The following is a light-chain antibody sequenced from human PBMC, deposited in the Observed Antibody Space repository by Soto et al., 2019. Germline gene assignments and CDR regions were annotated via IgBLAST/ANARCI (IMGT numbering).Light chain of an antibody. CDR2: AAS. CDR1: QSVGSN. J-gene: IGKJ5*01. V-gene: IGKV3-15*01. CDR3: QQYDNWPPIT. Sequence: EVVMTQFPATLSVSPGERVTLSCRASQSVGSNLAWYQHKHGQAPRLLMYAASARATGIPARFSGSGSGTEFTLTISSLQSEDFAVYYCQQYDNWPPITFGQGTRLGIK.